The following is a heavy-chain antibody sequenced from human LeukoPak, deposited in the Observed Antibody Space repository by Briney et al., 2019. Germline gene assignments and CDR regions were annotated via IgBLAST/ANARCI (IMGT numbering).Heavy chain of an antibody. CDR2: IRYDGSNK. D-gene: IGHD3-10*01. Sequence: GGSLRLSCAASGFTFSSYGMHWVRQAPGKGLEWVAFIRYDGSNKYYADSVKGRFTISRDNSKNTLYLQMNSLRAEDTAVYYCAKDLPDYYGSGSPPDCWGQGTLVTVSS. CDR3: AKDLPDYYGSGSPPDC. V-gene: IGHV3-30*02. CDR1: GFTFSSYG. J-gene: IGHJ4*02.